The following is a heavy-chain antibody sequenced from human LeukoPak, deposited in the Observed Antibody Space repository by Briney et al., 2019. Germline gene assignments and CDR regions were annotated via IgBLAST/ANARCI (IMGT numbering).Heavy chain of an antibody. CDR2: IYYSGST. Sequence: KPSETLSLTCTVSGGSINTYFWSWIRQPPGKGLEWIGHIYYSGSTTYNPSLKSRVTISVDASKNQFSLKLTSVTAADTAVYYCASHKTDGTYPLDYWGQGTLVTVSS. CDR3: ASHKTDGTYPLDY. D-gene: IGHD1-26*01. J-gene: IGHJ4*02. V-gene: IGHV4-59*08. CDR1: GGSINTYF.